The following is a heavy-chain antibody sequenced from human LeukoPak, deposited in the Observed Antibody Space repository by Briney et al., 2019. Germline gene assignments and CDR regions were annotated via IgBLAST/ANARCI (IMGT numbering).Heavy chain of an antibody. J-gene: IGHJ5*02. CDR1: GGSFSGYY. Sequence: SETLSLTCAVYGGSFSGYYWSWIRQPPGKGLEWIGEINHSGSTNYNPSLKSRVTISVDTSKNQFSLKLSSVTAADTAVYYCARGRKIAMIVVVTSRFDPWGQGTLVTVSS. CDR2: INHSGST. V-gene: IGHV4-34*01. D-gene: IGHD3-22*01. CDR3: ARGRKIAMIVVVTSRFDP.